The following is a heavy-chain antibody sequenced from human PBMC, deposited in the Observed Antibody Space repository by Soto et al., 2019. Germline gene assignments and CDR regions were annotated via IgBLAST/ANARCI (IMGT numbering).Heavy chain of an antibody. CDR3: GKDYDFLTGTGPYYYYYGMDG. Sequence: GGSLRLSCAASGSTFSSYAMSWVRQAPGKGLEWVSAISGSGGSTYYADSVKGRFTISRDNSKNTLYLQMNSLRAEDTAVYYWGKDYDFLTGTGPYYYYYGMDGWGQGTTVTVS. D-gene: IGHD3-9*01. CDR2: ISGSGGST. CDR1: GSTFSSYA. J-gene: IGHJ6*02. V-gene: IGHV3-23*01.